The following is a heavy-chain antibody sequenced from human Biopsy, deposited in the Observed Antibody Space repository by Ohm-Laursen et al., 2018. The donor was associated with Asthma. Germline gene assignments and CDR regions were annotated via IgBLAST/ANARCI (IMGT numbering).Heavy chain of an antibody. CDR3: ASDFPKDYVRYNFQF. D-gene: IGHD4-17*01. CDR1: GCSLTDLS. Sequence: GASETVACKISGCSLTDLSMHWVRQAPGQGIEWMGGHDHEEGGTVNARRTEGRVTMTEDTSTGTAYMELSSLSSDDTAVYYCASDFPKDYVRYNFQFWGQGTLVTVSS. V-gene: IGHV1-24*01. J-gene: IGHJ4*02. CDR2: HDHEEGGT.